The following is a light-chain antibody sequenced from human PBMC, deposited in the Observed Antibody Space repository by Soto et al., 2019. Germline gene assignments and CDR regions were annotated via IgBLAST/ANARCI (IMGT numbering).Light chain of an antibody. CDR1: QSVSSS. V-gene: IGKV3-15*01. CDR3: QQYIDWPPGT. J-gene: IGKJ1*01. CDR2: DTS. Sequence: EIVVTQSPATLSVSPGERVTLSCRASQSVSSSLAWYQQRPGQAPRLLIYDTSTRAAGISDRFRGSGSGTEFTLTISSLQSEDFAVYYCQQYIDWPPGTFGQGTAVEIK.